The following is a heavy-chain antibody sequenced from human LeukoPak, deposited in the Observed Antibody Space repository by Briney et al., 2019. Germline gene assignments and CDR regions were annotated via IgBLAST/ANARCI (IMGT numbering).Heavy chain of an antibody. CDR2: IRQDGSEK. Sequence: GGSLRLSCAASGFTFSSYAMSWVRQAPGKGLEWVANIRQDGSEKNYVDSVKGRFTISRDNAKNLLYLQMNSLRAEDTAVYYCARYCSIRCPEYYFDYWGQGALVTVSS. V-gene: IGHV3-7*01. D-gene: IGHD2-2*01. CDR3: ARYCSIRCPEYYFDY. CDR1: GFTFSSYA. J-gene: IGHJ4*02.